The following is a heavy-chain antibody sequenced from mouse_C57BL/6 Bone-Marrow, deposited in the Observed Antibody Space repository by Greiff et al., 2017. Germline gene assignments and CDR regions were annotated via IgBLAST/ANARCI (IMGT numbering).Heavy chain of an antibody. V-gene: IGHV1-72*01. Sequence: QVQLQQPGAELVKPGASVKLSCTASGYTFTSYWMHWVKQRPGRGLEWIGRIDPNSGGTKYNEKFKSKATLTVDQPSSTAYMRLSSLTSADSAVYYWARSGDGYYFYYFDYWGQGTTLTVSS. J-gene: IGHJ2*01. CDR1: GYTFTSYW. CDR3: ARSGDGYYFYYFDY. CDR2: IDPNSGGT. D-gene: IGHD2-3*01.